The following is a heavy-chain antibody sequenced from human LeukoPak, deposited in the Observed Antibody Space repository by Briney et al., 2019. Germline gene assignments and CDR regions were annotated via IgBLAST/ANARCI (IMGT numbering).Heavy chain of an antibody. CDR3: ARHSTFFGVVIIKGRVRGPFDY. V-gene: IGHV4-34*01. CDR1: GGSFSGYY. CDR2: INHSGST. J-gene: IGHJ4*02. D-gene: IGHD3-3*01. Sequence: TSETLSLTCAVYGGSFSGYYWSWIRQPPGKGLEWIGEINHSGSTNYNPSLKSRVTISVDTSKNQFSLKLSSVTAADTAVYYCARHSTFFGVVIIKGRVRGPFDYWGQGTLVTVSS.